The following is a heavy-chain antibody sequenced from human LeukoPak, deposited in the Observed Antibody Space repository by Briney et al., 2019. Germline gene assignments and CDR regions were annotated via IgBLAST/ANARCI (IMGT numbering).Heavy chain of an antibody. CDR3: AKDQGRVWGSGSYSFYYYYGMDV. Sequence: GGSLRLSCAASGFTFDDYTMHWVRQAPGKGLEWVSLISWDGGSTYYAGSVKGRFTISRDNSKNSLYLQMNSLRTEDTALYYCAKDQGRVWGSGSYSFYYYYGMDVWGQGTTVTVSS. CDR1: GFTFDDYT. V-gene: IGHV3-43*01. D-gene: IGHD3-10*01. CDR2: ISWDGGST. J-gene: IGHJ6*02.